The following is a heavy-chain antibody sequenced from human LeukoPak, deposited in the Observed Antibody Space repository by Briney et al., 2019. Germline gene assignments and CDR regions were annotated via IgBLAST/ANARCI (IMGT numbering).Heavy chain of an antibody. J-gene: IGHJ1*01. CDR1: GFTFSSYS. CDR2: ISSSSSTI. D-gene: IGHD3-10*01. CDR3: ARGGSGYFQH. V-gene: IGHV3-48*04. Sequence: GGSLRLSCAASGFTFSSYSMNWVRQAPGKGLEWVSYISSSSSTIYYADSVKGRFTISRDNAKNSLYLQMNSLRAEDTAVYYCARGGSGYFQHWGQGTLVTVSS.